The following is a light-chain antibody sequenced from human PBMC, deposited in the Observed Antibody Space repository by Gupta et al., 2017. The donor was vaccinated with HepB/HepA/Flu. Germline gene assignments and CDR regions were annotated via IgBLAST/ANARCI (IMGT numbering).Light chain of an antibody. CDR2: DND. J-gene: IGLJ2*01. CDR3: ATWDSSLRGVV. Sequence: QSLLTQPPSVSAAPGQRVTISCSGSSSNTGNNYVFWYQQFPGVAPKLLIYDNDERPSGVPDRFSGSKSGTSATLGITGLQTGDEADYYCATWDSSLRGVVFGGGTKLTVL. V-gene: IGLV1-51*01. CDR1: SSNTGNNY.